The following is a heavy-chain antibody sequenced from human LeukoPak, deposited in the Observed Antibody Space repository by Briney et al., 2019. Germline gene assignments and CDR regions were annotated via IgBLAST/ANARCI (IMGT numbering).Heavy chain of an antibody. J-gene: IGHJ3*02. Sequence: GGSLRLSCAASGFTFDDYGMSWVRQAPGKGLEWVSGINWNGGSTGYADSVKGRFTISRDNAKNSLYLQMNSLRAEDTALYYCARDHHRRLYDSQARDTFDIWGQGTLVTVSS. CDR3: ARDHHRRLYDSQARDTFDI. V-gene: IGHV3-20*04. CDR1: GFTFDDYG. D-gene: IGHD3-22*01. CDR2: INWNGGST.